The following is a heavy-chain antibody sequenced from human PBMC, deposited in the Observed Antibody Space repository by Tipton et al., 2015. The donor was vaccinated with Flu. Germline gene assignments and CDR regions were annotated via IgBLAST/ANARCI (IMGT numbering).Heavy chain of an antibody. CDR2: LSGNGYKT. J-gene: IGHJ4*02. Sequence: SLRLSCAASGFTFSKFGMSWVRQAPGKELEWVSALSGNGYKTYYADSVRGRLTISRDNSRNTLYLQMSSLRVEDTAVYFCAKDYYGNFDSWGQGTLVTVSS. CDR1: GFTFSKFG. V-gene: IGHV3-23*01. D-gene: IGHD3-10*01. CDR3: AKDYYGNFDS.